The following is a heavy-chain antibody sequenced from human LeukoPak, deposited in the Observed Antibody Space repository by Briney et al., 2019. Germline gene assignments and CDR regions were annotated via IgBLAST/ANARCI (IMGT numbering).Heavy chain of an antibody. CDR3: ARVLTTVLDY. CDR1: GFTFSSYS. Sequence: GGSLRLSCAASGFTFSSYSMNWVRQAPGKGLEWVSSISSSSSYIYYADSVKGRFTISRDNSKNTLYLQMNSLRAEDTAVYYCARVLTTVLDYWGQGTLVTVSS. J-gene: IGHJ4*02. CDR2: ISSSSSYI. D-gene: IGHD4-11*01. V-gene: IGHV3-21*04.